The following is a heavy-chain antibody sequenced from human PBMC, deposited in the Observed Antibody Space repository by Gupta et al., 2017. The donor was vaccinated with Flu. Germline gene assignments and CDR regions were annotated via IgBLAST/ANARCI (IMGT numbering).Heavy chain of an antibody. CDR3: VMTTGTKWDAFDI. J-gene: IGHJ3*02. CDR2: ISGSGGST. CDR1: GFTFSSYA. V-gene: IGHV3-23*01. Sequence: EVQLLESGGGLVQPGGSLRLSCAASGFTFSSYAMSWVRQAPGKGLEWVSAISGSGGSTYYADAVKGRFTISRDNSKNTLYLQMNRLRAEDTAVYYCVMTTGTKWDAFDIWGQGTMVTVYS. D-gene: IGHD4-17*01.